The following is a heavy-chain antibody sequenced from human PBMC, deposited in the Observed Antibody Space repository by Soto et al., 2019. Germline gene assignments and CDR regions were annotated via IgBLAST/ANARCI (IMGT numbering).Heavy chain of an antibody. V-gene: IGHV3-30*18. CDR1: GYTFANYH. CDR3: AKRLAAGFYYYYGMDV. Sequence: SCKASGYTFANYHMHWVRQAPGKGLEWVAVISYDGSNKYYADSVKGRFTISRDNSKNTLYLQMNSLRAEDTAVYYCAKRLAAGFYYYYGMDVWGQGTTVTVSS. J-gene: IGHJ6*02. CDR2: ISYDGSNK. D-gene: IGHD6-13*01.